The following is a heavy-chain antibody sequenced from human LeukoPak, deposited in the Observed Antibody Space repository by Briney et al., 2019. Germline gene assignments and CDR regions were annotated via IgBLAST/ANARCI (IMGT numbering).Heavy chain of an antibody. J-gene: IGHJ4*02. V-gene: IGHV4-34*01. Sequence: SETLSLTCAVYGGSFSGYYWSWIRQPPGKGLEWIGEIDHSGSTKYNPSLKSRVTISVDTSKNQFSLKLSSVTAADTAVYYCARDRAGGLRFLEWLSAFDYWGQGTLVTVSS. CDR1: GGSFSGYY. CDR3: ARDRAGGLRFLEWLSAFDY. CDR2: IDHSGST. D-gene: IGHD3-3*01.